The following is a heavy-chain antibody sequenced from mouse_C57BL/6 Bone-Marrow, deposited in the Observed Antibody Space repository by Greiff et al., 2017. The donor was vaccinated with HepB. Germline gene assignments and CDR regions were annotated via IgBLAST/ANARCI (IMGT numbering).Heavy chain of an antibody. V-gene: IGHV5-17*01. CDR1: GFTFSDYG. Sequence: EVMLVESGGGLVKPGGSLKLSCAASGFTFSDYGMHWVRQAPEKGLEWVAYISSGSSTIYYADTVKGRFTISSDNAKNTLFLQMTSLRSEDTAMYYCARLITTVVAVDYWGQGTSVTVSS. D-gene: IGHD1-1*01. CDR3: ARLITTVVAVDY. CDR2: ISSGSSTI. J-gene: IGHJ4*01.